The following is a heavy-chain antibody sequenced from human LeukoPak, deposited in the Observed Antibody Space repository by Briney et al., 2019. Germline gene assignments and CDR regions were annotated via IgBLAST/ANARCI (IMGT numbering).Heavy chain of an antibody. J-gene: IGHJ4*02. CDR1: GGSISSYH. CDR2: IYYSGST. D-gene: IGHD1-26*01. CDR3: ARGWGYFDY. V-gene: IGHV4-59*08. Sequence: SETLSLTCTVSGGSISSYHWTWIRQAPGKGLEWIGYIYYSGSTNYNPSLKSRVTISVDTSKNQFSLKLGSVTAADTAVYHCARGWGYFDYWGQGTLVTVSS.